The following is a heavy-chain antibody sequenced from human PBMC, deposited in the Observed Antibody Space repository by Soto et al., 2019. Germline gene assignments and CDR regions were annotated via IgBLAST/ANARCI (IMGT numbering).Heavy chain of an antibody. CDR3: ARVHDICARAGSWFDP. CDR1: GGSVSSGGYS. D-gene: IGHD3-9*01. CDR2: IYPSGST. J-gene: IGHJ5*02. Sequence: SETLSLTCAVSGGSVSSGGYSWSWIRQPPGKGLEWIGYIYPSGSTSYNPSLKSRVTISVDRSKNQFSLKLSSVTAADTAVYYCARVHDICARAGSWFDPWGQGTLVTVSS. V-gene: IGHV4-30-2*01.